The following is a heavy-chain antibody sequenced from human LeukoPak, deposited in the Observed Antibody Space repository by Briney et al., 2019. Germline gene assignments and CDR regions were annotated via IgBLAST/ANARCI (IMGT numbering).Heavy chain of an antibody. J-gene: IGHJ4*02. Sequence: PSETLSLSCAASGCSFSSYAMHWIRQPPGKRLEWIGYMYYTGSTKYNSSLESRVTISEDLSKNKLRVRHTSVTAADTAVYYCARRAGNGFYDYCDQGTLVAIS. CDR1: GCSFSSYA. CDR3: ARRAGNGFYDY. CDR2: MYYTGST. V-gene: IGHV4-59*01. D-gene: IGHD6-13*01.